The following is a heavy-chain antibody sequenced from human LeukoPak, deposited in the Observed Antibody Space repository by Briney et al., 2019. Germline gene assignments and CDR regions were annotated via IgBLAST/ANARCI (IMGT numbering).Heavy chain of an antibody. D-gene: IGHD5-18*01. Sequence: GGSLRLSCAASGFTFSSYGMHWVRQAPGKGLEWVAVIWFDGSNKYYVDSVKGRFTISRDNSKNMLHLQMNSLRAEDTAVYYCAKLEGYSYGLPRFDYWGQGTLVTVSS. CDR3: AKLEGYSYGLPRFDY. J-gene: IGHJ4*02. CDR1: GFTFSSYG. V-gene: IGHV3-33*06. CDR2: IWFDGSNK.